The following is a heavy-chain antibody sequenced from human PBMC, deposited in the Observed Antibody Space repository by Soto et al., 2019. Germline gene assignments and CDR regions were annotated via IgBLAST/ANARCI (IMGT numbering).Heavy chain of an antibody. D-gene: IGHD3-3*01. CDR3: ARGGLRFLEWLACGMDV. Sequence: QVQLVESGGGVVQPGRSLRLSCAASGFTFSSYAMHWVRQAPGKGLEWVAVISYDGSNKYYADSVKGRFTISRDNYKTTLDLQMTSLSAEDTAVYYCARGGLRFLEWLACGMDVWGQGTTVTVSS. CDR1: GFTFSSYA. J-gene: IGHJ6*02. V-gene: IGHV3-30-3*01. CDR2: ISYDGSNK.